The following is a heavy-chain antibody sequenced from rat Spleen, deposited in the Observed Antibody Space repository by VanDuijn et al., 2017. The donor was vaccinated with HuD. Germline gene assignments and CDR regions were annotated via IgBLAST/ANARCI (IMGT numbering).Heavy chain of an antibody. CDR2: ITNSGGST. CDR3: TADLGYRYVMDA. V-gene: IGHV5-27*01. CDR1: GFTFSNYG. Sequence: EVQLVESGGGLVQPGRSLKLSCAASGFTFSNYGMAWVRQAPTKGLEWVASITNSGGSTYYRDSVKGRFTISRDNAKSTLYLQMDSLRSEDTATYYCTADLGYRYVMDAWGQGASVTVSS. J-gene: IGHJ4*01. D-gene: IGHD1-7*01.